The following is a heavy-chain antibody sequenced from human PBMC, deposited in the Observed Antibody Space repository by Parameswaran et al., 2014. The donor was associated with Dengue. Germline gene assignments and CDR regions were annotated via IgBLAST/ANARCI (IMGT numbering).Heavy chain of an antibody. V-gene: IGHV3-23*01. D-gene: IGHD2-2*01. Sequence: VRQAPGKGLEWVSAISGSGGSTYYADSVKGRFTISRDNSKNTLYLQMNSLRAEDTAVYYCAKDVGPLGYCSSTSCAYNWFDPWGQGTLVTVSS. J-gene: IGHJ5*02. CDR3: AKDVGPLGYCSSTSCAYNWFDP. CDR2: ISGSGGST.